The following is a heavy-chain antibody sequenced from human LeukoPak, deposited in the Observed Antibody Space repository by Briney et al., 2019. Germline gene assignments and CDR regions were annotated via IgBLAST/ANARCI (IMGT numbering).Heavy chain of an antibody. CDR1: GYSFPSYW. CDR2: IAPSDSHT. V-gene: IGHV5-10-1*01. J-gene: IGHJ4*02. Sequence: HGESLKISCKVSGYSFPSYWITWVRQMPGKGLEWMGRIAPSDSHTDYSPSFEGHVTMSVDKSINTAYLQWSSLKASDTAMYYCARFASPGIAVAEGHFDYWGQGTLVTVSS. CDR3: ARFASPGIAVAEGHFDY. D-gene: IGHD6-19*01.